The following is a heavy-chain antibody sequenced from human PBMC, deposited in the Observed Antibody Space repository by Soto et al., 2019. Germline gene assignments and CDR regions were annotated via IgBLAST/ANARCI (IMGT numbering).Heavy chain of an antibody. V-gene: IGHV1-3*01. CDR2: INAGNGNT. D-gene: IGHD4-17*01. J-gene: IGHJ3*02. CDR1: GYTFTSYA. Sequence: QVQLVQSGAEVKKPGASVKVSCKASGYTFTSYAMHWVRQAPGQRLEWMGWINAGNGNTKYSQKFQGRVTITRDTSASTAYRELSSLRSEDTAVYYCARGIDDYGDYVQAFDIWGQGTMVTVSS. CDR3: ARGIDDYGDYVQAFDI.